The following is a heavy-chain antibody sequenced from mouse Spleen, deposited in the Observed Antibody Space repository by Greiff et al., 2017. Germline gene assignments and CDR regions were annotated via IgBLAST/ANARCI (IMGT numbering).Heavy chain of an antibody. CDR1: GFTFSSFG. V-gene: IGHV5-17*02. J-gene: IGHJ4*01. CDR3: AREGVYYYAMDY. CDR2: ISSGSSTI. Sequence: DVHLVESGGGLVQPGGSRKLSCAASGFTFSSFGMHWVRQAPEKGLEWVAYISSGSSTIYYADTVKGRFTISRDNPKNTLFLQMTSLRSEDTAMYYCAREGVYYYAMDYWGQGTSVTVSS.